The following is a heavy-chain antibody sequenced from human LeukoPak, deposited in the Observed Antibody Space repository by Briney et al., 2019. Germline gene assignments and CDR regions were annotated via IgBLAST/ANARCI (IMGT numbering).Heavy chain of an antibody. CDR1: GGSISAYD. Sequence: SETLSLTCTVSGGSISAYDWSWIRQPAGQGLEWIGHIWGSGSTNYNPSLKSRVTMSLDTSKNQLSLKLSSVTAADTAVYFCVRKSREGCFDPWGQGTLVTASS. CDR2: IWGSGST. V-gene: IGHV4-4*07. CDR3: VRKSREGCFDP. J-gene: IGHJ5*02.